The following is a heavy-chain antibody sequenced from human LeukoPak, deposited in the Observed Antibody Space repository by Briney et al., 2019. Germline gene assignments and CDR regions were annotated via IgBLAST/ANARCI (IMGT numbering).Heavy chain of an antibody. D-gene: IGHD3-22*01. J-gene: IGHJ4*02. V-gene: IGHV1-46*01. CDR3: ARGLASWLLDS. CDR2: INPSGGST. Sequence: ASVKVSCKASGYTFTSYYIHWVRQAPGQGLEWMGIINPSGGSTNYAQKFQGRVTMTRDMSTSTVYMEVSSLRSEDTAVYYCARGLASWLLDSWGQGTLVTVSS. CDR1: GYTFTSYY.